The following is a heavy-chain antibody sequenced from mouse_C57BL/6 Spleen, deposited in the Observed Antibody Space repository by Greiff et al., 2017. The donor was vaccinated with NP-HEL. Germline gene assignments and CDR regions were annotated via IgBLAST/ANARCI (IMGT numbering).Heavy chain of an antibody. CDR1: GYTFTSYW. V-gene: IGHV1-61*01. CDR2: IYPSDSET. Sequence: QVQLQQPGAELVRPGSSVKLSCKASGYTFTSYWMDWVKQRPGQGLEWIGNIYPSDSETHYNQKFKDKATLTVDKSSSTAYMQLSSLTSEDSAVYYGAREGTTVVANYYAMDYWGQGTSVTVSS. CDR3: AREGTTVVANYYAMDY. D-gene: IGHD1-1*01. J-gene: IGHJ4*01.